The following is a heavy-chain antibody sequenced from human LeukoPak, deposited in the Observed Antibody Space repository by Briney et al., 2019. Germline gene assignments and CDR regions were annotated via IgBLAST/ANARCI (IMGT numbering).Heavy chain of an antibody. Sequence: GGSLRLSCAASGFTFSSYGMHWVRQAPGKGLEWVAFIRYDGSNKYYADSVKGRFTVSRDNAKNSLYLQMNSLRAEDTAVYYCARPSSDWPQPRPFDYWGQGTLVTVSS. CDR2: IRYDGSNK. D-gene: IGHD6-13*01. J-gene: IGHJ4*02. CDR1: GFTFSSYG. V-gene: IGHV3-30*02. CDR3: ARPSSDWPQPRPFDY.